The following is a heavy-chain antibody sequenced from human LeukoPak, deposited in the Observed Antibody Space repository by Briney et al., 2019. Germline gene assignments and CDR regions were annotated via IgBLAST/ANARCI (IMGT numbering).Heavy chain of an antibody. CDR2: IYYSGST. D-gene: IGHD6-13*01. V-gene: IGHV4-59*01. Sequence: MSSETLSLTCTVSGGSISSYYWSWIRQPPGKRLEWIGYIYYSGSTNYNPSLKSRVTISVDTSKNQFSLKLSSVTAADTAVYYCARAVAGSIAAAWYVEWGQGTLVTVSS. CDR1: GGSISSYY. J-gene: IGHJ4*02. CDR3: ARAVAGSIAAAWYVE.